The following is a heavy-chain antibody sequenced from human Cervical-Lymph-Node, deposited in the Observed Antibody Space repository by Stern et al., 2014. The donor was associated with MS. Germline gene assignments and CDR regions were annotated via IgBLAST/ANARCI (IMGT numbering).Heavy chain of an antibody. CDR3: ASGYGGV. Sequence: EVQLVQSGGGLVKPGGSLRLSCSASGFPISGHTMNWVRQSPGKGLEWLSAITTSSNKIDYADSVKGRFTISRDNAKNSVYLQMNSLRAEDTAVYYCASGYGGVWGQGTLVTVSS. V-gene: IGHV3-21*06. D-gene: IGHD3-16*01. CDR1: GFPISGHT. CDR2: ITTSSNKI. J-gene: IGHJ4*02.